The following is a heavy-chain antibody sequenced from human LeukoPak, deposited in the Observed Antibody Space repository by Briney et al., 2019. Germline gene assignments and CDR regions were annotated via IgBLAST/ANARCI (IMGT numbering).Heavy chain of an antibody. J-gene: IGHJ3*02. D-gene: IGHD2-2*01. CDR1: GGSISSSSYY. CDR2: IYYSGST. CDR3: AGGYCSSTSCPGTFDI. Sequence: SETLSLTCTVSGGSISSSSYYWGWIRQPPGKGLEWIGSIYYSGSTYYNPSLKSRVTISVDTSKNQFSLKLSSVTAADTAVYYCAGGYCSSTSCPGTFDIWGQGTMVTVSS. V-gene: IGHV4-39*01.